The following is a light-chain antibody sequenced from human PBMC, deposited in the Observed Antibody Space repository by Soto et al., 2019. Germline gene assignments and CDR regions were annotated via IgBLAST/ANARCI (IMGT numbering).Light chain of an antibody. V-gene: IGKV1-5*03. Sequence: DVQMTQSPSTLSASIGDRVTITCWASQSISDWLAWYQQKPGKAPKLLIYKASSLESGVPARFSGSGSGTEFTLTISGLQSEDFAVYFCQQYYNWYTYGQGTKLEIK. CDR2: KAS. CDR1: QSISDW. J-gene: IGKJ2*01. CDR3: QQYYNWYT.